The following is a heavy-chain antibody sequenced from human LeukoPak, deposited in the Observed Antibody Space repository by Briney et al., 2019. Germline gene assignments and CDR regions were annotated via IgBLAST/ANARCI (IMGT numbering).Heavy chain of an antibody. V-gene: IGHV4-39*07. CDR2: IFYTGSS. CDR1: GGSISGSNYY. CDR3: AGERTYGSGSYVDY. Sequence: SETLSLTCTVSGGSISGSNYYWGWIRQPPGKGLEWIGSIFYTGSSYYNPSLKSRVTISVDTSKNQFSLKLSSVTAADTAVYYCAGERTYGSGSYVDYWGQGTLVTVFS. J-gene: IGHJ4*02. D-gene: IGHD3-10*01.